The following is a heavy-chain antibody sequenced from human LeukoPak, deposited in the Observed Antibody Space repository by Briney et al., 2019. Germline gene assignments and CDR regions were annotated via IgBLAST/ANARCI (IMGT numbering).Heavy chain of an antibody. CDR3: AIYSGSYQGWFDP. V-gene: IGHV4-59*01. CDR2: IYYSGST. D-gene: IGHD1-26*01. CDR1: GGSISSYY. Sequence: PSETLSLTCTVSGGSISSYYWSRIRQPPGKGLEWIGYIYYSGSTNYNPSLKSRVTISVDTSKNQFSLKLSSVTAADTAVYYCAIYSGSYQGWFDPWGQGTLVTVSS. J-gene: IGHJ5*02.